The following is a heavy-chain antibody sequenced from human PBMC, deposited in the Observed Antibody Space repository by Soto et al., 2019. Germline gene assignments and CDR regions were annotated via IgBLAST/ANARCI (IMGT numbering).Heavy chain of an antibody. D-gene: IGHD2-15*01. CDR1: EFTVSGHA. CDR2: ITADGGT. Sequence: EVQVLESGGGLVQPGGSLRLTCEGSEFTVSGHAMTWIRQAPGKGPDWVSTITADGGTYYADSVKGRFAMSRDTSENTLYLQMSSLGAEDTAAYYCAPHVSCSGGSCQYDAFAIRGQGTMVTVSS. CDR3: APHVSCSGGSCQYDAFAI. J-gene: IGHJ3*02. V-gene: IGHV3-23*01.